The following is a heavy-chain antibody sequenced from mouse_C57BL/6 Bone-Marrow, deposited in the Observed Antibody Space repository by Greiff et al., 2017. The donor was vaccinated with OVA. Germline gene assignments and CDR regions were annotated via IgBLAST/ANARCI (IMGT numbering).Heavy chain of an antibody. CDR2: RWRGGST. CDR1: GFSLTSYG. V-gene: IGHV2-2*01. CDR3: ARNPPYLFYWYFDG. J-gene: IGHJ1*03. Sequence: QVQLQQSGPGLVQPSQSLSITCTVSGFSLTSYGVHWVRQSPGKGLEWLGVRWRGGSTDYNAAFISRLSISKDNSKSQVFFKMNSLQADDTAIYYCARNPPYLFYWYFDGWGTGTTVTVSS. D-gene: IGHD6-5*01.